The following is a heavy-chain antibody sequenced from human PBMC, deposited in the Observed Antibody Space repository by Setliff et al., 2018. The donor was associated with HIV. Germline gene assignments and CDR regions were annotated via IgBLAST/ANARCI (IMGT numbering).Heavy chain of an antibody. CDR3: TSAFADYAYWYFDY. D-gene: IGHD2-8*02. J-gene: IGHJ4*02. Sequence: GVLRLSCTVSGFTFGDYTMSWVRQAPGKGLEWVGFIRSKTYGGTTEYAASVKGRFTISRDDSKSIAYLQMNSLKTEDTAVYYCTSAFADYAYWYFDYWGQGTLVTVSS. V-gene: IGHV3-49*04. CDR2: IRSKTYGGTT. CDR1: GFTFGDYT.